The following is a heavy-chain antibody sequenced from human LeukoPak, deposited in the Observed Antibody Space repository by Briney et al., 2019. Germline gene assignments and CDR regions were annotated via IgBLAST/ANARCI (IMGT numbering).Heavy chain of an antibody. D-gene: IGHD6-19*01. J-gene: IGHJ4*02. Sequence: GGSLRLSCAASGSTFSSYGMHWVRQAPGKGLEWVAVIWYDGSNKYYADSVKGRFTISRDNSKNTLYLQMNSLRAEDTAVYYCARGAGQWLVPDYYFDYWGQGTLVTVSS. CDR3: ARGAGQWLVPDYYFDY. CDR1: GSTFSSYG. V-gene: IGHV3-33*01. CDR2: IWYDGSNK.